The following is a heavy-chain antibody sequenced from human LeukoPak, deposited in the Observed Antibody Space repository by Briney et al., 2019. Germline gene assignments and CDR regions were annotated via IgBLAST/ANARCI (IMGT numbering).Heavy chain of an antibody. V-gene: IGHV3-23*01. Sequence: GGSLRLSCAASGFTFNSYAMSWVRQAPGKVLERVSAIGGSGGSTYYADSVKGRFTISRDNSKNTLYLQMNSLRAEDTAVYYCAKAASRGSSSWYPDYWGQGTLVTVSS. J-gene: IGHJ4*02. D-gene: IGHD6-13*01. CDR3: AKAASRGSSSWYPDY. CDR2: IGGSGGST. CDR1: GFTFNSYA.